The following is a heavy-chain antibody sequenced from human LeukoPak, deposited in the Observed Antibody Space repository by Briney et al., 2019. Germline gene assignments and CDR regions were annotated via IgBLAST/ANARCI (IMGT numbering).Heavy chain of an antibody. V-gene: IGHV1-69*13. Sequence: SVKVSCKTSGGTFTSYAITWLRQAPGQGLEWMGKIIPISGTTNYAQKFQGRVTFTADESTSTAYMELSSLRSEDTALYYCARKLRLGGNWFDPWGQGTLVTVSS. CDR3: ARKLRLGGNWFDP. J-gene: IGHJ5*02. CDR1: GGTFTSYA. CDR2: IIPISGTT. D-gene: IGHD1-26*01.